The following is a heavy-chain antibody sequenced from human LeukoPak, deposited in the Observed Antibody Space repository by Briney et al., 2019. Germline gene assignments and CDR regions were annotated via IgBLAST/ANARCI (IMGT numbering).Heavy chain of an antibody. CDR2: SNPSGVGT. CDR3: AREESGGYFDY. J-gene: IGHJ4*02. V-gene: IGHV1-46*01. Sequence: ASVKVSCKASVYTFTSYYMHWVRLAPGQGLEWMGVSNPSGVGTNYAHKFQGRVTMTRDTSTTTVYMELSSLRSEDTAVYYCAREESGGYFDYWGQGTLVTVSS. D-gene: IGHD2-8*02. CDR1: VYTFTSYY.